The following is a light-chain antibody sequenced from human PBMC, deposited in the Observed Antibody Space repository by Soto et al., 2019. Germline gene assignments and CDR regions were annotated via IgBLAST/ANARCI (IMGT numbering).Light chain of an antibody. J-gene: IGLJ2*01. CDR3: SSYTSSSTLV. CDR2: DVS. Sequence: QSALTQPASVSGSPGQSITISCTGTSSDVGGYNYVSWYLHHPGKAPKLMIYDVSNRPSGVSYRFSGSKSGNTASLTISGLQAEDEADYYCSSYTSSSTLVFGGGTKLTVL. V-gene: IGLV2-14*03. CDR1: SSDVGGYNY.